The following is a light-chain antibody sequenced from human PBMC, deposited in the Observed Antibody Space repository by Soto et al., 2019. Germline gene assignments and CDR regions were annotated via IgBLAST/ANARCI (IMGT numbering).Light chain of an antibody. CDR2: LNSDGSH. CDR3: QTLGTGIVV. CDR1: SGHSSYA. Sequence: QSVLTQSPSASASLGASVKLTCTLSSGHSSYAIAWHQQQPEKGPRYLMKLNSDGSHSKGDGIPDRFSGSSSGAERYLTFSSLQSEDEADYYCQTLGTGIVVFGGGTKLTVL. J-gene: IGLJ2*01. V-gene: IGLV4-69*01.